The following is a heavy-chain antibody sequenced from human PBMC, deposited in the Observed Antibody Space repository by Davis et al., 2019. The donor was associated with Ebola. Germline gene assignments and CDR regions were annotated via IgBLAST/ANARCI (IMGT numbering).Heavy chain of an antibody. CDR1: GFTFSSYG. D-gene: IGHD2-2*01. V-gene: IGHV3-30*02. CDR2: IRYDGSNK. Sequence: GGSLRLSCAASGFTFSSYGMHWVRQAPGKGLEWVAFIRYDGSNKYYADSVKGRFTISRDNSKNTLYLQMNSLRAEDTAVYYCARASPYCSSTSCYVGGYWGQGTLVTVSS. CDR3: ARASPYCSSTSCYVGGY. J-gene: IGHJ4*02.